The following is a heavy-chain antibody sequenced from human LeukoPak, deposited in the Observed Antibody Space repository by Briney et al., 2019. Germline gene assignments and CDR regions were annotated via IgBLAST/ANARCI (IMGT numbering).Heavy chain of an antibody. CDR1: RFTLGSHD. D-gene: IGHD5-18*01. V-gene: IGHV3-13*01. J-gene: IGHJ4*02. Sequence: PGGSLRLSCPASRFTLGSHDMHWVRQVPGQGLEWVAAVSSGFHAFFADSVQGRFTVSREDARNSLYLQMNSLRAGDTAVYYCVREARGYHYTYFDYWGQGTLVTVSS. CDR2: VSSGFHA. CDR3: VREARGYHYTYFDY.